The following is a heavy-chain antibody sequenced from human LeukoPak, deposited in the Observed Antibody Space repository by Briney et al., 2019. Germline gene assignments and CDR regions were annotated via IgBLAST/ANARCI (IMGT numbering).Heavy chain of an antibody. V-gene: IGHV4-59*01. J-gene: IGHJ6*03. CDR3: ASSIAARPGGSGYYYYMDV. CDR2: IYYSGST. CDR1: GGSFSGYY. D-gene: IGHD6-6*01. Sequence: PSETLSLTCAVYGGSFSGYYWSWIRQPPGKGLEWIGYIYYSGSTNYNPSLKSRVTISVDTSKNQFSLKLSSVTAADTAVYYCASSIAARPGGSGYYYYMDVWGKGTTVTVSS.